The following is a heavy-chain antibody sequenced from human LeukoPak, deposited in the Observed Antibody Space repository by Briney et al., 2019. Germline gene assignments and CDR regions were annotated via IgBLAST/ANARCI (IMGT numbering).Heavy chain of an antibody. J-gene: IGHJ4*02. D-gene: IGHD2-15*01. Sequence: GGSLRLSCAASGFTFSSYSMNWVRQAPGKGLEWVANIKQDGSEKYYVDSVKGRFTISRDNAKNSLYLQMNSLRAEDTAVYYCARDGCSGGDCYHFEYWGQGTLVTVSS. CDR2: IKQDGSEK. CDR3: ARDGCSGGDCYHFEY. V-gene: IGHV3-7*01. CDR1: GFTFSSYS.